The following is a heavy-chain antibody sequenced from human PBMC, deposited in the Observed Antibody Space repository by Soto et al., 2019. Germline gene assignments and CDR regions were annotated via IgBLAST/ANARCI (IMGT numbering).Heavy chain of an antibody. Sequence: QVQLVQSGAEVKKPGSSVTVSCKASGGTFSSYTISWVRQAPGQGLEWMGGIIPIFGTANNAQKFQGRVTXTXXXSXRTAYMELSSLRSEDTAVYYCARGNHRWLQLWYFDLWGRGTLVTVSS. V-gene: IGHV1-69*05. CDR3: ARGNHRWLQLWYFDL. J-gene: IGHJ2*01. CDR1: GGTFSSYT. D-gene: IGHD5-12*01. CDR2: IIPIFGTA.